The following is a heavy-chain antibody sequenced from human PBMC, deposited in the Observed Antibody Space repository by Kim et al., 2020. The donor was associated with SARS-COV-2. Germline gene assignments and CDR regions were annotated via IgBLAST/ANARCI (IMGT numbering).Heavy chain of an antibody. CDR1: GFTFGDYA. Sequence: GGSLRLSCIGSGFTFGDYAMSWVRQAPGKGLEWVGFIRTKVFGETTEYAASVKGRFTISRDDSKSIAYLQMNSLKTEDTARYYCTSYSNYIFSYYYYMDVWCKGTAVTVSS. V-gene: IGHV3-49*04. CDR2: IRTKVFGETT. D-gene: IGHD4-4*01. CDR3: TSYSNYIFSYYYYMDV. J-gene: IGHJ6*03.